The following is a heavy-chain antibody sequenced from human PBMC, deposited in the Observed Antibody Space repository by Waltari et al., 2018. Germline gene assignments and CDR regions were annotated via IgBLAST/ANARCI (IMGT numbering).Heavy chain of an antibody. J-gene: IGHJ6*02. D-gene: IGHD3-22*01. CDR2: IYTSGST. V-gene: IGHV4-61*09. CDR1: GGSISSGSYY. Sequence: QVQLQESGPGLVKPSQTLSLTCTVSGGSISSGSYYWSWIRQPAGKGLEWIGYIYTSGSTNYNPSLKSRVTISVDTSKNQFSLKLSSVTAADTAVYYCARDRRYYDSSGNYYYGMDVWGQGTTVTVSS. CDR3: ARDRRYYDSSGNYYYGMDV.